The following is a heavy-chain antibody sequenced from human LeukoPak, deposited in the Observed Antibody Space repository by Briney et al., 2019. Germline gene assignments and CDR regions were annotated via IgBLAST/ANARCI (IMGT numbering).Heavy chain of an antibody. V-gene: IGHV1-24*01. CDR3: ARGESLSEFDP. J-gene: IGHJ5*02. CDR2: FDPEDGGT. CDR1: GYTLTELS. Sequence: ASVKVSCKVSGYTLTELSMHWVRQAPGKGLEWMGGFDPEDGGTIYAQKFQGRVTITRNTSISTAYMELSSLRSEDTAVYYCARGESLSEFDPWGQGTLVTVSS.